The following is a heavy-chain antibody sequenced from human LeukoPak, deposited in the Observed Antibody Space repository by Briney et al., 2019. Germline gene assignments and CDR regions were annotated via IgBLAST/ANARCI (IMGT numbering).Heavy chain of an antibody. CDR3: AKQRHNWNKRYYFDY. Sequence: SETLSLTCTISGGSITSYHWSWIRQPPGKGLEWIGYIYYSGSTNYNPSLKSRVTISVDTSKNQFSLKLSSVTAADTAVYYCAKQRHNWNKRYYFDYWGREPWSPSPQ. CDR1: GGSITSYH. CDR2: IYYSGST. D-gene: IGHD1/OR15-1a*01. V-gene: IGHV4-59*08. J-gene: IGHJ4*02.